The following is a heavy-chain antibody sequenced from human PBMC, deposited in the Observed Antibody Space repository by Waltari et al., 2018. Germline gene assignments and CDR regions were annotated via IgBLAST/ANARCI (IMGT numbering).Heavy chain of an antibody. V-gene: IGHV3-23*01. CDR2: ITVGDDT. Sequence: EVQLLESGGDLVQPGGSLRLSCAASGPTFSNHAITWVRLAPGTGLEWVSAITVGDDTYYADSVKGRFTISRDTSKDTVHLQMNGLRAEDTAVYYCATPFYNWDDPLHSWGQGTLVTVSS. D-gene: IGHD1-20*01. CDR1: GPTFSNHA. CDR3: ATPFYNWDDPLHS. J-gene: IGHJ4*02.